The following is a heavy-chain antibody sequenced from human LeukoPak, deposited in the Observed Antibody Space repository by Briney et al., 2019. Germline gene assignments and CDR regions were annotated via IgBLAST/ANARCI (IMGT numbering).Heavy chain of an antibody. Sequence: GGSLRVSCAASGFTFSGSAMHWVRQASGKGLEWVGRIRSKANSYATAYAASVKGRFTISRDDSKNTAYLQMNSLKTEDTAVYYCTRDGSGPYYYYGMDVWGKGTTVTVSS. V-gene: IGHV3-73*01. CDR3: TRDGSGPYYYYGMDV. CDR2: IRSKANSYAT. J-gene: IGHJ6*04. D-gene: IGHD3-10*01. CDR1: GFTFSGSA.